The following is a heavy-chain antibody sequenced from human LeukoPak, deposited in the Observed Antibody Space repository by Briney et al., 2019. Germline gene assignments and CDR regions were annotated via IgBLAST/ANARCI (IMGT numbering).Heavy chain of an antibody. V-gene: IGHV3-7*01. Sequence: GGSLRLSCATSGFTFSSHSMSWVRQAPVKGLEWVANIKQDGSEKYYVDSVKGRFTISRDNAKNSLYLQMNSLRAEDTAVYYCARSEGDYFDYWGQGTLVTVSS. J-gene: IGHJ4*02. CDR1: GFTFSSHS. CDR2: IKQDGSEK. CDR3: ARSEGDYFDY.